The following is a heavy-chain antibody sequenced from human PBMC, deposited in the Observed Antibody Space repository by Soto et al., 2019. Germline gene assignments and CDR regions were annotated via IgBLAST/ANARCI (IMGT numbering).Heavy chain of an antibody. J-gene: IGHJ4*02. CDR1: GGTFSRYA. CDR3: ATHDFTFGGVIVGPDY. V-gene: IGHV1-69*13. D-gene: IGHD3-16*02. CDR2: IIPIFGTA. Sequence: GASVKVSCKASGGTFSRYAISWVRQAPGQGLEWMGGIIPIFGTANYAQKFQGRVTITADESTSTAYMELSSLRSEDTAVYYCATHDFTFGGVIVGPDYWGQGTLVTVSS.